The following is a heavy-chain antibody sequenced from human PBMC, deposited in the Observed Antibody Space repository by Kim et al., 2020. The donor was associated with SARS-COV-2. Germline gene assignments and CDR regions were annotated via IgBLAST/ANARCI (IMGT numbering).Heavy chain of an antibody. V-gene: IGHV3-30*04. CDR1: GFTFSSYA. CDR3: AREDVDYGSGSYPADY. Sequence: GSLRLSCAASGFTFSSYAMHWVRQAPGKGLEWVAGISYDGSNKYYADSVKGRFTISRDNSKNTLYLQMNSLRAEDTAVYYCAREDVDYGSGSYPADYCGHGTLGTVSS. J-gene: IGHJ4*01. D-gene: IGHD3-10*01. CDR2: ISYDGSNK.